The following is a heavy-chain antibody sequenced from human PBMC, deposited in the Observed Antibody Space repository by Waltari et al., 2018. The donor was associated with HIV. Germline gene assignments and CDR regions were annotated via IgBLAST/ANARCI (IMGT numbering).Heavy chain of an antibody. CDR3: AWAPKCSGGSCYSPYYYGMDV. CDR2: IITILGIA. Sequence: QVQLVQSGAEVKKPGSSVKVSCKASGGTFSSYAISWVRQAPGQGLEWMGRIITILGIANYAQKFQGRVTITADKSTSTAYMEQSSLRSEDTAVCYCAWAPKCSGGSCYSPYYYGMDVWGQGTTVTVFS. D-gene: IGHD2-15*01. CDR1: GGTFSSYA. J-gene: IGHJ6*02. V-gene: IGHV1-69*04.